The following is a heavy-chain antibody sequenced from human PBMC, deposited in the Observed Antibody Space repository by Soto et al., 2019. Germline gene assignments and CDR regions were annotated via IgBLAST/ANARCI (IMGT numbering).Heavy chain of an antibody. CDR3: TSPPMATTSADY. CDR2: IISKANSYAT. Sequence: GGSLRLSCAASGLTFSGSSMHWVRPPSGKWLEWVYRIISKANSYATAYTTSVKGSHTISTDDSKNTAYMQMNSLKTEDTAVYSCTSPPMATTSADYWGQGTLVTVSS. V-gene: IGHV3-73*01. J-gene: IGHJ4*02. CDR1: GLTFSGSS. D-gene: IGHD1-1*01.